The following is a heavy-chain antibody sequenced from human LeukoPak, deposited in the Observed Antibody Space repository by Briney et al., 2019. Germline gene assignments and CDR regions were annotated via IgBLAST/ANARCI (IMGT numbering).Heavy chain of an antibody. CDR3: AKHERWLQFYYYYYYMDV. Sequence: PGESLRLSCAASGFTFSSYAMSWVRQAPGKGLEWVSAISGSGGSTYYADSVKGRFTISRDNSKNTLYLQMNSLRAEDTAVYYCAKHERWLQFYYYYYYMDVWGKGTTVTVSS. CDR2: ISGSGGST. D-gene: IGHD5-24*01. J-gene: IGHJ6*03. CDR1: GFTFSSYA. V-gene: IGHV3-23*01.